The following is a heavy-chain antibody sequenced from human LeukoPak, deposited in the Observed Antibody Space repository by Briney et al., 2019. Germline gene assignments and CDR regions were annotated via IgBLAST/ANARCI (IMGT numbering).Heavy chain of an antibody. J-gene: IGHJ6*02. D-gene: IGHD5-18*01. Sequence: GGSLRLSCAASGFTFSSYSMNWVRQAPGKGLEWVSSISSSSSYIYYADPVKGRFTISRDNAKNSLYLQMNSLRAEDAAVYYCARDRPLYSYGYYGMDVWGQGTTVTVSS. V-gene: IGHV3-21*01. CDR3: ARDRPLYSYGYYGMDV. CDR1: GFTFSSYS. CDR2: ISSSSSYI.